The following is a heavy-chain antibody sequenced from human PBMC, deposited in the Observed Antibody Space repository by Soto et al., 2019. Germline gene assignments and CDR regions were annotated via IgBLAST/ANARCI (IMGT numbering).Heavy chain of an antibody. Sequence: GGSLRLSCAASGFIFSNYWMSWVRQTPGKGLAWVANIKQNGSEKYYVDSVKGRFTISRDNAKNSLYLQMNSLRAEDTAVYYCARLNSGYFDYWAQGTLVTVSS. D-gene: IGHD2-8*02. CDR1: GFIFSNYW. V-gene: IGHV3-7*01. CDR2: IKQNGSEK. J-gene: IGHJ4*02. CDR3: ARLNSGYFDY.